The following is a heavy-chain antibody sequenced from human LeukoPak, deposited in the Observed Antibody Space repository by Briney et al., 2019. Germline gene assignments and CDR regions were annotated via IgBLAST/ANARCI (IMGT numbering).Heavy chain of an antibody. V-gene: IGHV3-48*04. D-gene: IGHD6-13*01. CDR3: ALQVSSSWAFDY. CDR1: AGFTFSAYS. CDR2: ISSVSSNI. Sequence: GGSLRLSCEVSAGFTFSAYSMNWVRQAPGKGLEWVSYISSVSSNIYYADSVKGRFTFSRDPAKKNSMKLQMNSLRAEDTAVYYCALQVSSSWAFDYWGQGTLVTVSS. J-gene: IGHJ4*02.